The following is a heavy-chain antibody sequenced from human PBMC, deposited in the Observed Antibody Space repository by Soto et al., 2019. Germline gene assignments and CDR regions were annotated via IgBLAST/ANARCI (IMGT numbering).Heavy chain of an antibody. V-gene: IGHV3-21*01. Sequence: GGSLRLSCAASGFSFSRYSMNWVRQAPGKGLEWVSSISSSSSYIYYADSVKGRFTISRDNAKNSLYLQMNSLRAEDTAVYYCARESGYTLERPVVWGQGTTVTVSS. CDR2: ISSSSSYI. CDR3: ARESGYTLERPVV. CDR1: GFSFSRYS. J-gene: IGHJ6*02. D-gene: IGHD6-13*01.